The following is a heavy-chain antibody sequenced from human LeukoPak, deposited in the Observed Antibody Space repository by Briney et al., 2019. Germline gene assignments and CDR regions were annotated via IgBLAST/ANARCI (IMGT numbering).Heavy chain of an antibody. D-gene: IGHD3-9*01. CDR3: ARQYNVLTGFRSFDS. CDR1: GGSFSAYY. V-gene: IGHV4-34*01. Sequence: SETLSLTCAVYGGSFSAYYWTWIRQPPGKGLEWIGEINHSGSINYNPSLKSRVTISVDTSKNQFSLKLSSVTAADTAVYYCARQYNVLTGFRSFDSWGQGTLVTVSS. CDR2: INHSGSI. J-gene: IGHJ4*02.